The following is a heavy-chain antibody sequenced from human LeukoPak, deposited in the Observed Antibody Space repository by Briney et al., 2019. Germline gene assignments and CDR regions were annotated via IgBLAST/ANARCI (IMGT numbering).Heavy chain of an antibody. V-gene: IGHV4-34*01. J-gene: IGHJ4*02. CDR2: INHSGST. D-gene: IGHD3-22*01. CDR1: GGSFSGYY. Sequence: SEXLSLTCAVYGGSFSGYYWSWLRQPPGRGLEWIGEINHSGSTNYNPSLKSRVTISVDTSKNQFSLKLSSVTAADTAVYYCVFRPPLGYYDSSGYSYDYWGQGTLVTVSS. CDR3: VFRPPLGYYDSSGYSYDY.